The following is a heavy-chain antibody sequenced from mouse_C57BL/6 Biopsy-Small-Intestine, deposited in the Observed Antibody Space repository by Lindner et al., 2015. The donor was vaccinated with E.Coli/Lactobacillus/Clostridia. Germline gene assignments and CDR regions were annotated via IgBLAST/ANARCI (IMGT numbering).Heavy chain of an antibody. CDR2: INPYRGIS. CDR1: GYSFTDYY. J-gene: IGHJ4*01. D-gene: IGHD2-14*01. Sequence: VQLQESGAELVKPGASVKISCKASGYSFTDYYMNWVKQSHGKSLEWIGNINPYRGISSYYQRFKGKATLTVDKSSNTVYMQLNSLTSEDSAVYYCARGAYYKYDDGFAMDYWGQGTSVTVSP. CDR3: ARGAYYKYDDGFAMDY. V-gene: IGHV1-39*01.